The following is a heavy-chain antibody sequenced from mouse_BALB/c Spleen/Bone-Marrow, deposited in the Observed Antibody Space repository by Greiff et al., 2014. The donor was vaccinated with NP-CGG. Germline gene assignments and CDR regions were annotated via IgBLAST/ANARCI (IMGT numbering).Heavy chain of an antibody. J-gene: IGHJ2*01. D-gene: IGHD4-1*01. CDR3: TRWEDY. CDR2: IDHANGNT. V-gene: IGHV14-3*02. Sequence: VQLKESGAELVKPGASVKLSCTGSGFNIKDTFMHWVKQRPEQGLEWIGRIDHANGNTKYDPNFQGKATITADTSSNTAYLHLTVLTSEDTAVYYCTRWEDYWGQGTTLAVSS. CDR1: GFNIKDTF.